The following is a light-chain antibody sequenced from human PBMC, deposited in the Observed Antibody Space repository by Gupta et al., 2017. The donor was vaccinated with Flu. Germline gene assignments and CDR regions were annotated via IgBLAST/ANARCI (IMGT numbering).Light chain of an antibody. CDR3: AAWDDSLNGHYV. CDR2: GSN. Sequence: NIGTNTVNWYQQVPGTSPNLLIYGSNQRPSGVPDRFAGSKSGTSASLAISGLQSEDEADYYCAAWDDSLNGHYVFGTGTKVTVL. J-gene: IGLJ1*01. CDR1: NIGTNT. V-gene: IGLV1-44*01.